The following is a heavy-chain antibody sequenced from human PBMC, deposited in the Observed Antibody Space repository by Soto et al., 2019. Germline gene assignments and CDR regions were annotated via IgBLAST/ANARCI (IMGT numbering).Heavy chain of an antibody. CDR1: CGSIISGGYC. CDR2: IYYSGST. J-gene: IGHJ4*02. D-gene: IGHD4-4*01. V-gene: IGHV4-31*03. CDR3: AREMGHSNPFDY. Sequence: SETLSLTFTVSCGSIISGGYCWILIRQHPGKGLELIGYIYYSGSTYYNPSLKSRVTISLDTSKNQFSLKLSSVTAADTAVYYCAREMGHSNPFDYWGQGTLVTVSS.